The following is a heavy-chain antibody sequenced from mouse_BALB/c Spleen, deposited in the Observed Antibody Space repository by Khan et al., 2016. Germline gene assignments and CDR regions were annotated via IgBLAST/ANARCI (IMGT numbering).Heavy chain of an antibody. D-gene: IGHD1-2*01. CDR3: ARFITTATGDY. Sequence: QIQLVQSGPELKKPGETVKISCKASGYTFTNYGMHWVKQAPGKGLKWMGWINTYTGEPTYADDFKGRFAFSLETSASTAYLQLNNLKNEDTATYFCARFITTATGDYWGQGTTLTVSS. V-gene: IGHV9-3-1*01. J-gene: IGHJ2*01. CDR1: GYTFTNYG. CDR2: INTYTGEP.